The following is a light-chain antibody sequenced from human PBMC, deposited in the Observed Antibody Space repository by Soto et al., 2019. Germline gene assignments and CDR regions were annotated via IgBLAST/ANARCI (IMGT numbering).Light chain of an antibody. CDR1: QSLLHSNGYNY. V-gene: IGKV2-28*01. CDR2: LGS. CDR3: MKAPQPLST. Sequence: DIVMTQSPLSLPVTPGEPASISCRSSQSLLHSNGYNYLDWYLQKPGQSPQLLIYLGSNRASGVPDRFRGSGSGKDFTLKISRVEADYVEVYYRMKAPQPLSTFGQGTMV. J-gene: IGKJ1*01.